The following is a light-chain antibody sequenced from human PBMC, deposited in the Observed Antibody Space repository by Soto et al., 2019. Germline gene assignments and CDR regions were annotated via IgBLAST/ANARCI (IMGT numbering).Light chain of an antibody. CDR2: GAS. CDR3: QQYNNWPRT. Sequence: EIEMTQSPATLSVSPGESAPLSCRASQSVSSDLAWYHEKPGQANRLLIYGASTRATGIPARFSGSGSGTELTITINSLQSEDFEVYYCQQYNNWPRTFGQGTKVDI. J-gene: IGKJ1*01. CDR1: QSVSSD. V-gene: IGKV3-15*01.